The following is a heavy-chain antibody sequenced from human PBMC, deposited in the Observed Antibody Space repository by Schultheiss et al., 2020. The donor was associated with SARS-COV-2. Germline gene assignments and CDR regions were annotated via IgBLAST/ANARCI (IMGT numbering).Heavy chain of an antibody. V-gene: IGHV3-15*01. CDR2: IKSKTDGGTT. CDR3: AKDSPGIAVAGPSDY. CDR1: GFTFSNAW. D-gene: IGHD6-19*01. Sequence: GGSLRLSCAASGFTFSNAWMSWVRQAPGKGLEWVGRIKSKTDGGTTDYAAPVKGRFTISRDDSKNTLYLQMNSLRAEDTAVYYCAKDSPGIAVAGPSDYWGQGTLVTVSS. J-gene: IGHJ4*02.